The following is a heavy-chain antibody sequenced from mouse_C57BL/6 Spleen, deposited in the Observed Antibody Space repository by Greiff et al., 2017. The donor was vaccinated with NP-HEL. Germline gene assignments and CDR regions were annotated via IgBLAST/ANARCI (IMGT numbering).Heavy chain of an antibody. CDR3: ARESPDYYGSSYWYFDV. Sequence: EVKVVESEGGLVQPGSSMKLSCTASGFTFSDYYMAWVRQVPEKGLEWVANINYDGSSTYYLDSLKSRFIISRDNAKNILYLQMSSLKSEDTATYYCARESPDYYGSSYWYFDVWGTGTTVTVSS. V-gene: IGHV5-16*01. J-gene: IGHJ1*03. D-gene: IGHD1-1*01. CDR1: GFTFSDYY. CDR2: INYDGSST.